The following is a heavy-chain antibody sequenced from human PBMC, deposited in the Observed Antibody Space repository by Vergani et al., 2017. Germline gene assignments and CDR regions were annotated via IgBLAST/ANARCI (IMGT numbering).Heavy chain of an antibody. CDR1: GFTFSSYA. D-gene: IGHD4-17*01. V-gene: IGHV3-30*04. CDR2: ISYDGSNK. J-gene: IGHJ4*02. Sequence: VQLVESGGGLVKPGGSLRLSCAASGFTFSSYAMHWVRQAPGKGLEWVAVISYDGSNKYYADSVKGRFTISRDNSKNKLYLQMNSLRAEDTAVYYCAGVGGGVYGDYGIFDYWGQGTLVTVSS. CDR3: AGVGGGVYGDYGIFDY.